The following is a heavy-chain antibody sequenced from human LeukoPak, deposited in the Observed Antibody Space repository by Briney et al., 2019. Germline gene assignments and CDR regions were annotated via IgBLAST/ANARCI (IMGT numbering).Heavy chain of an antibody. D-gene: IGHD6-19*01. CDR1: GGSFSTNY. J-gene: IGHJ2*01. CDR2: INHSGST. V-gene: IGHV4-34*01. Sequence: SETLSLTCAVYGGSFSTNYWSWIRQPPGEGLEWIGEINHSGSTNYNPSLESRVTLSVDMSKNQFSLKLGSVTAADTAIYYCVRVVVGDSGWFRDRYFDLWGRGTLVTVSS. CDR3: VRVVVGDSGWFRDRYFDL.